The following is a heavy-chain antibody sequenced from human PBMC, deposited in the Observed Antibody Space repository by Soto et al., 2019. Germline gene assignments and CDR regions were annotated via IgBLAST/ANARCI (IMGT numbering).Heavy chain of an antibody. D-gene: IGHD5-18*01. Sequence: PGESLKISCKGSGYSFAGYWITWVRQKPGKGLEWMGRIDPSDSQTYYSPSFRGHVTISVTKSITTVFLQWSSLRASDTATYYCARQIYGSDTGPNFQYYFDSWGQGTPVTVSS. CDR3: ARQIYGSDTGPNFQYYFDS. CDR1: GYSFAGYW. J-gene: IGHJ4*02. V-gene: IGHV5-10-1*01. CDR2: IDPSDSQT.